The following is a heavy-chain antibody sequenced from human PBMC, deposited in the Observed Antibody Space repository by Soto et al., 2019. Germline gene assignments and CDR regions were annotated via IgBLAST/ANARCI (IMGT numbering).Heavy chain of an antibody. CDR3: ATPMIGQWLTTNYYGMDV. Sequence: GGSLRLSCAASGFTFSDYYMSWIRQAPGKGLEWVSYISSSGSTIYYADSVKGRFTISRDNAKNSLYLQMNSLRAEDTAVYYCATPMIGQWLTTNYYGMDVWGQGTTVTVSS. CDR2: ISSSGSTI. V-gene: IGHV3-11*01. D-gene: IGHD6-19*01. CDR1: GFTFSDYY. J-gene: IGHJ6*02.